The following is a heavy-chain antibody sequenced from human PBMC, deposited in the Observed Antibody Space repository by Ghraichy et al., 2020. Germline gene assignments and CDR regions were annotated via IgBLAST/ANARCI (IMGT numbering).Heavy chain of an antibody. V-gene: IGHV4-34*01. CDR1: GGSFSGFY. CDR2: IDRSGNT. D-gene: IGHD3-3*01. Sequence: SETLSLTCSVVGGSFSGFYWSWIRQPPGKGLEWIGIIDRSGNTNYNSSLKSRLTISIATPKNQFSLKLSSVTAADTAVYYCARSRGDNNFLNGAVATNAMDVWGQGTTVTVSS. J-gene: IGHJ6*02. CDR3: ARSRGDNNFLNGAVATNAMDV.